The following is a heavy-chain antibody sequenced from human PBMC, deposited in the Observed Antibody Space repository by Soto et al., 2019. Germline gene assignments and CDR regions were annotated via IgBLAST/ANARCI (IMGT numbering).Heavy chain of an antibody. V-gene: IGHV4-59*01. Sequence: IRQPPGKGLEWIGYVYYSGTTNYNPFLKSRVTLSLDKSKNQFSLKMNSVTAADTAVYHAADDVLACSTFSDPRG. J-gene: IGHJ5*02. CDR3: ADDVLACSTFSDP. CDR2: VYYSGTT. D-gene: IGHD2-8*01.